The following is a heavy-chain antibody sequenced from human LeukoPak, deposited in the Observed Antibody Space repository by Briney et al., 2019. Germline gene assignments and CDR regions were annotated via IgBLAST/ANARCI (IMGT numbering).Heavy chain of an antibody. V-gene: IGHV3-23*01. CDR1: GFTFSSSD. CDR3: AKVSGYCTSGVCFSYY. J-gene: IGHJ4*02. Sequence: PGESLRLSCAAFGFTFSSSDMSWVRQAPGKGLEWVSDISGSGGSTYYSADSVKGRFTISRGNSKNALYLQMNSLRAEDTAVYYCAKVSGYCTSGVCFSYYGGRGPVVSVSS. CDR2: ISGSGGST. D-gene: IGHD2-8*01.